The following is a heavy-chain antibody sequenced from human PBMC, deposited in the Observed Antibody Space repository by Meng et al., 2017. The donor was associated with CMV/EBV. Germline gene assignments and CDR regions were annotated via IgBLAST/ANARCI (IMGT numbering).Heavy chain of an antibody. CDR1: GFTFSSYA. Sequence: GESLKISCAASGFTFSSYAMSWVRQAPGKGLEWVPAISGSGGSTYYADSVKGRFTISRDNSKNTLYLQMNSLRAEDTAVYYCASRWGDYWGQGTLVTVSS. D-gene: IGHD3-16*01. J-gene: IGHJ4*02. CDR2: ISGSGGST. V-gene: IGHV3-23*01. CDR3: ASRWGDY.